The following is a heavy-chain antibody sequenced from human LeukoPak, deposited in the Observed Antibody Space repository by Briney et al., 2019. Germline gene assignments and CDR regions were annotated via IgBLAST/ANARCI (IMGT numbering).Heavy chain of an antibody. CDR1: GDSITSSSYY. D-gene: IGHD3-16*01. CDR2: IYHSGST. CDR3: VGGRAFDV. Sequence: SETLSLTCAVSGDSITSSSYYWAWIRQPPGKGLEWIGTIYHSGSTHYNSSLKSRVTTSVDTSKNQFSLNLTSVIAADTAVYYRVGGRAFDVWGQGTMVTVSS. V-gene: IGHV4-39*01. J-gene: IGHJ3*01.